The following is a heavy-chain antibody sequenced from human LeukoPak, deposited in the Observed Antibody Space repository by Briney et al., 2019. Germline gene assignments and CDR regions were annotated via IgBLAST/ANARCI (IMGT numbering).Heavy chain of an antibody. V-gene: IGHV1-18*01. CDR2: ISVYNGNT. CDR3: ARTDTASRYYYGMDV. CDR1: GYTFTSYG. J-gene: IGHJ6*02. Sequence: ASVRVSCKASGYTFTSYGISWVRQAPGQGLEWMGWISVYNGNTNYAQKLQGRVTMTTDTSTSTAYMELRSLRSDDTAVNYCARTDTASRYYYGMDVWGQGTTVTVSS. D-gene: IGHD5-18*01.